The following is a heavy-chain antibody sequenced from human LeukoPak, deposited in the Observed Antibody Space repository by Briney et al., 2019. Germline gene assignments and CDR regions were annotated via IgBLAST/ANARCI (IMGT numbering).Heavy chain of an antibody. V-gene: IGHV3-73*01. Sequence: PGGSLRLSCAASGFTFSGSAMHWVRQASGKGLEWVGRIRSKVNSYATAYAASVEGRLTISRDDSKNTAYLQMNSLNTEDTAVYYCTSSRGDYYYYGMDVLGQGTTVTVSS. CDR1: GFTFSGSA. J-gene: IGHJ6*02. CDR3: TSSRGDYYYYGMDV. CDR2: IRSKVNSYAT. D-gene: IGHD3-10*01.